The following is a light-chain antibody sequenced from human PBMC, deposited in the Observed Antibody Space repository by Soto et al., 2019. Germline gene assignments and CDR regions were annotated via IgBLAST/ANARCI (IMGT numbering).Light chain of an antibody. J-gene: IGKJ4*01. V-gene: IGKV3-15*01. CDR2: AAS. CDR1: QSLGSH. CDR3: QQYNNWPPIT. Sequence: EIVMTQSPDTLSLSPGERATLSCRASQSLGSHLAWYQQKPGQAPRLLIYAASTRATGIPARFSGSGSGTEFSLTISNLQSEDFAVYYCQQYNNWPPITFGGGTKVEIK.